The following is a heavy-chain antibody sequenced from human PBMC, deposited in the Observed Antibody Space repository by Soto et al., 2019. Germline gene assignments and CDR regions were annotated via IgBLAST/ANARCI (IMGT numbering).Heavy chain of an antibody. CDR3: ARVERGTATTVVDAFDI. CDR1: GEFVSSGNYY. J-gene: IGHJ3*02. Sequence: SETLSLTYAVYGEFVSSGNYYWSWIRQPPGKGLEWIGEMSHSGGTHFNPSLKSRVIISVDTSKNQFSLKMSSVTAADTALYYCARVERGTATTVVDAFDIWGPGTMVT. D-gene: IGHD1-1*01. V-gene: IGHV4-61*01. CDR2: MSHSGGT.